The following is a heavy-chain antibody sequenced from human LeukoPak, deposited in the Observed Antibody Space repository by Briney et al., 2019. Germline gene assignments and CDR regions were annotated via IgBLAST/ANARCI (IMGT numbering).Heavy chain of an antibody. CDR2: IIPILGIA. D-gene: IGHD3-10*01. Sequence: ASVKVSCKASGGTFSSYAISWVRQAPGQGLKWMGRIIPILGIANYAQKFQGRVTITADKSTSTAYMELSSLRSEDTAVYYCARGPYGSGSYPYYFDYWGQGTLVTVSS. CDR1: GGTFSSYA. V-gene: IGHV1-69*04. CDR3: ARGPYGSGSYPYYFDY. J-gene: IGHJ4*02.